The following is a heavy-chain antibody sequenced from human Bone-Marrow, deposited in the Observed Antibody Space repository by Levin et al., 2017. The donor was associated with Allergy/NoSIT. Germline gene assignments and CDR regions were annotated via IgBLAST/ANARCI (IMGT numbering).Heavy chain of an antibody. CDR2: LNQDGSEK. Sequence: GGSLRLSCAASGLTFSHFWMSWVRQAPGKGLEWVANLNQDGSEKYYVDSVKGRFTISRDNGKNSLYLQMNSLRAEDTAVYYCAREREGFDYWGQGTLVTVSS. V-gene: IGHV3-7*01. CDR1: GLTFSHFW. CDR3: AREREGFDY. D-gene: IGHD1-26*01. J-gene: IGHJ4*02.